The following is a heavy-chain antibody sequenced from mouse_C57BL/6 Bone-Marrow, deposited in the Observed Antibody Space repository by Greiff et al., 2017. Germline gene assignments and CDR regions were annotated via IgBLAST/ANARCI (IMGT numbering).Heavy chain of an antibody. CDR3: ARGDLGFAY. V-gene: IGHV1-59*01. J-gene: IGHJ3*01. D-gene: IGHD3-3*01. CDR1: GYTFTSYW. Sequence: QVQLKQPGAELVRPGTSVKLSCKASGYTFTSYWMHWVKQRPGQGLEWIGVIDPSDSYTNYNQKFKGKATLTVDTSSSTAYMQLSSLTSEDSAVYYCARGDLGFAYWGQGTRVTVSA. CDR2: IDPSDSYT.